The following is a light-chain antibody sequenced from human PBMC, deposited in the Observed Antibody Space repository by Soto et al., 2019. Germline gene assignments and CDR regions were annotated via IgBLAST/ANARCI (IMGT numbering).Light chain of an antibody. J-gene: IGLJ2*01. CDR2: DNN. V-gene: IGLV1-51*01. CDR3: GTWDSSLSAVV. CDR1: SSNIGNNY. Sequence: TQPPSVSAAPGQKVTISCSGSSSNIGNNYVSWYQQLPGTAPKLLIYDNNKRPSGIPDRFSGSKSGTSATLGITGLQTGDEADYYCGTWDSSLSAVVFGGGTK.